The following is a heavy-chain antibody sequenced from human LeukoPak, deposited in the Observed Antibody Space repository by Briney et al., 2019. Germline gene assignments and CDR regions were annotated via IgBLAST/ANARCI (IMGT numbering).Heavy chain of an antibody. Sequence: SVKVSCKASGGTFSSYAISWVRQAPGQGLEWMGRIIPILGIANYAQKFQGRVTITADKSTSTAYMELSSLRSEDTAVYYCARVGCGGDCYSEYYFDYWGQGTLVTVSS. D-gene: IGHD2-21*02. J-gene: IGHJ4*02. CDR2: IIPILGIA. V-gene: IGHV1-69*04. CDR1: GGTFSSYA. CDR3: ARVGCGGDCYSEYYFDY.